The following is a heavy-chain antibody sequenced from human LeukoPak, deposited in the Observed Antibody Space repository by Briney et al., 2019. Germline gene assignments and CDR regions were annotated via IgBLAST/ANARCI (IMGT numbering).Heavy chain of an antibody. CDR1: GGTFSSYA. CDR2: IIPIFGTA. CDR3: AREGFIAVAGSFDY. D-gene: IGHD6-19*01. Sequence: GASVKVSCKASGGTFSSYAIRWVRQAPGQGLEWMGGIIPIFGTANYAQKFQGRVTITADESTSTAYMELSSLRSEATAVYYCAREGFIAVAGSFDYWGQGTLVTVSS. V-gene: IGHV1-69*13. J-gene: IGHJ4*02.